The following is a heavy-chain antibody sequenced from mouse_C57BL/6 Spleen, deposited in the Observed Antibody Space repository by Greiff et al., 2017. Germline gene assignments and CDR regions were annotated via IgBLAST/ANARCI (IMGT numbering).Heavy chain of an antibody. CDR1: GYTFTDYY. J-gene: IGHJ2*01. V-gene: IGHV1-76*01. D-gene: IGHD2-10*01. CDR2: IYPGSGNT. CDR3: AIPTRGYFDY. Sequence: VQLQQSGAELVRPGASVKLSCKASGYTFTDYYINWVKQRPGQGLEWIARIYPGSGNTYYNEKFKGKATLTAEKSSSTAYMQLSSLTSEDSAVYFCAIPTRGYFDYWGQGTTLTVSS.